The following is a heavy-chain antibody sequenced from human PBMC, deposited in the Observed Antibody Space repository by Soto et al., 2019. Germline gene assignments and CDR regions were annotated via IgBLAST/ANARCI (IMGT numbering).Heavy chain of an antibody. J-gene: IGHJ4*02. Sequence: PSETLSLTCAVYGGSFSGYYWSWIRQPPGKGLEWIGEINHSGSTNYNPSLKSRVTISVDTSKNQFSLKLSSVTAADTAVYYCARGPGVLLWFGELWGYDYWGQGALVTVSS. D-gene: IGHD3-10*01. CDR1: GGSFSGYY. CDR3: ARGPGVLLWFGELWGYDY. V-gene: IGHV4-34*01. CDR2: INHSGST.